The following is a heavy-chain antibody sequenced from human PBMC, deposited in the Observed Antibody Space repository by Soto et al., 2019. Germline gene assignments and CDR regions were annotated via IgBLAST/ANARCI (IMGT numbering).Heavy chain of an antibody. V-gene: IGHV4-59*01. CDR2: IYYSGST. D-gene: IGHD4-4*01. CDR1: GGSISTYY. J-gene: IGHJ5*02. CDR3: ARNDYSDNWFDP. Sequence: SETLSLTCTVSGGSISTYYWSWIRQPPGKGLEWFGYIYYSGSTNYNPSLKSRVTISVYTSKNQFSLKLSSVTAADTAVYYCARNDYSDNWFDPWGQGTLVTVSS.